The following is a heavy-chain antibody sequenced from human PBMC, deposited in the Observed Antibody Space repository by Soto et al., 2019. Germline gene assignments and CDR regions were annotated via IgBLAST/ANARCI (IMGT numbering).Heavy chain of an antibody. Sequence: EVQLLESGGGLVQPGGSLRLSCAASGFTFSSYVMSWVRQAPGKGLEWVSAISGSGGSTYYADSVKGRFTISRDNSKNTLYLQMNSLRAEDTAVYYCAKPDYPYYYYYYMDVWGKGTTVTVSS. D-gene: IGHD4-17*01. J-gene: IGHJ6*03. CDR2: ISGSGGST. V-gene: IGHV3-23*01. CDR1: GFTFSSYV. CDR3: AKPDYPYYYYYYMDV.